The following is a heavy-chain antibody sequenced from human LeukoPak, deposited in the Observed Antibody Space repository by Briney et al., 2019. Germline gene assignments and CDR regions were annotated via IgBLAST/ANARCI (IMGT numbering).Heavy chain of an antibody. CDR3: ARTPQGDNYFDY. D-gene: IGHD3-9*01. V-gene: IGHV4-39*07. J-gene: IGHJ4*02. Sequence: ETLSLTCTVSGGSISTRSYSWGWVRQPPGRGLECIGSIHYSGRTYYNPSLKSRVTMSVDTSNNQLSLMMTSVTAADTAVFYCARTPQGDNYFDYWGQGHLVTVSS. CDR1: GGSISTRSYS. CDR2: IHYSGRT.